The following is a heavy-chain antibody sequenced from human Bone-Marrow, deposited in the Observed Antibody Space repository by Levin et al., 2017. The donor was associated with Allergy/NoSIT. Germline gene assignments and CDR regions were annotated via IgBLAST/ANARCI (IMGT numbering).Heavy chain of an antibody. Sequence: GASVKVSCKASGYIFNEYWMNWVRQAPGQGLEWMGRINPNNGATDYAQKFQGRVTLTKDTSIGTVYMELRRLRSDDTAVYYCARDRIAFWTPLRYNYMEVWGKGTTVTVS. V-gene: IGHV1-2*06. J-gene: IGHJ6*03. D-gene: IGHD3/OR15-3a*01. CDR2: INPNNGAT. CDR1: GYIFNEYW. CDR3: ARDRIAFWTPLRYNYMEV.